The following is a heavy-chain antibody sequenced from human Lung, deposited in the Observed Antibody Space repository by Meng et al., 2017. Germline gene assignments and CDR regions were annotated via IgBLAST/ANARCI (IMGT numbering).Heavy chain of an antibody. CDR3: ARGTPGRSYANY. J-gene: IGHJ4*02. CDR1: DYTFTGYG. Sequence: QVHPAQAGPEVKKHGASVKVTCKASDYTFTGYGVSWVRQAPGQGLEWMAWLGAHDGDTSFGPKFQGRVTVTADRPTATAYMELRSLRFDDTAVYYCARGTPGRSYANYWGPGTLVTVSS. V-gene: IGHV1-18*01. CDR2: LGAHDGDT. D-gene: IGHD1-26*01.